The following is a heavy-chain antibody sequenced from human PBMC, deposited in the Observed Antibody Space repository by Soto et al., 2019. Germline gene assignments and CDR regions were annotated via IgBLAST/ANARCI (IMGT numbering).Heavy chain of an antibody. V-gene: IGHV2-5*02. CDR1: GFSLSTNGVG. CDR2: IYWDDDK. CDR3: AHRSYSNYRGEPVFFDY. D-gene: IGHD4-4*01. Sequence: QITLKESGPTLVKPTQTLTLTCTFSGFSLSTNGVGVGWIRQPPGKALEWLALIYWDDDKRYSPSLRSRLTITKDTSKNPVVLTVPNLDPVDTATYYCAHRSYSNYRGEPVFFDYWGRGTLVTVSS. J-gene: IGHJ4*02.